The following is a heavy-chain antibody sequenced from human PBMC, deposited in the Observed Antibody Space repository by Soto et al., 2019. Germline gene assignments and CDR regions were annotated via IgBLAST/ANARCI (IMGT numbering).Heavy chain of an antibody. D-gene: IGHD2-2*01. V-gene: IGHV1-69*02. J-gene: IGHJ6*03. Sequence: QVQLVQSGAEVKKPGSSVKVSCKASGGTFSSYTISWVRQAPGQGLEWMGRIIPILGIANYAQKFQGRVTITADKSTSTAYMELRRLRAEDTAVYYCASGHCSSTSCYYYYYMDVWGKGTTVTVSS. CDR2: IIPILGIA. CDR3: ASGHCSSTSCYYYYYMDV. CDR1: GGTFSSYT.